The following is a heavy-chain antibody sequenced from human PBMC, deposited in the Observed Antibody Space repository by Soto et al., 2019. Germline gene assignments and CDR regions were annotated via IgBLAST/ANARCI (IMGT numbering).Heavy chain of an antibody. V-gene: IGHV3-23*01. Sequence: EVQLLESGGGLVQPGGSLRLSCAASGFSFSSYAMSWVRQAPGKGLDWVSVISGGYTYYADSVKGRFTISRDNSKNTLYLQMNSLRAEDTAVYYCAREGGMATIKGDAFDIWGQGTMVTVSS. CDR3: AREGGMATIKGDAFDI. J-gene: IGHJ3*02. D-gene: IGHD5-12*01. CDR2: ISGGYT. CDR1: GFSFSSYA.